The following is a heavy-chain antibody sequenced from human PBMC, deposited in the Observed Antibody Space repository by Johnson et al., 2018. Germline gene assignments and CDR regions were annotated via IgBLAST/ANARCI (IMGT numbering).Heavy chain of an antibody. CDR3: ARGDSSGWYDGYFQH. CDR1: GGTFSSYA. D-gene: IGHD6-19*01. CDR2: IIPIFGTA. V-gene: IGHV1-69*01. Sequence: QVQLQESGAEVKKPGSSVKVSCKASGGTFSSYAISWVRQAPGQGLEWMGGIIPIFGTANSAQTFQGRVTMTADDTTSTAYMERSSLGSEDTAVHYRARGDSSGWYDGYFQHWGQGTLVTVSS. J-gene: IGHJ1*01.